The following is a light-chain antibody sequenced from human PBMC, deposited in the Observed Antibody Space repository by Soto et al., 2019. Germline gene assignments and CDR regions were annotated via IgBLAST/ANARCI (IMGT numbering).Light chain of an antibody. CDR1: QTINAY. Sequence: DIQMTQSPSSLPTSVGDRITITCRANQTINAYLNWYQVKPGKAPAVVIYAKSTLKAGVPSRFSDTGSGTDFTLTISNLQPEDVATYYCQQSYNIPYTFGQGTRLDLK. J-gene: IGKJ2*01. CDR2: AKS. V-gene: IGKV1-39*01. CDR3: QQSYNIPYT.